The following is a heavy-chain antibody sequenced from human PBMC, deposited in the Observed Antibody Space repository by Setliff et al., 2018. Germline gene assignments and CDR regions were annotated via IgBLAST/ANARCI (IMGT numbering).Heavy chain of an antibody. CDR1: GDSLSGYY. D-gene: IGHD3-3*01. CDR2: IMPGRDT. J-gene: IGHJ6*03. V-gene: IGHV4-34*12. Sequence: SETLSLTCAVYGDSLSGYYWSWIRQSPKKGLEWIGEIMPGRDTLYNPSLKSRVTISLDTSKNQFSLSLTSVTAADTAVYYCARMSGFQYIDVWGKGTTVTVSS. CDR3: ARMSGFQYIDV.